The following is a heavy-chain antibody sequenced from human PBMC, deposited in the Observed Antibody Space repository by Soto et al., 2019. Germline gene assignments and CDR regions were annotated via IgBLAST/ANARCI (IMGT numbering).Heavy chain of an antibody. J-gene: IGHJ6*02. CDR3: ASSSTVYYYYGMDV. Sequence: QVQLQQWGAGLLKPSETLSLTCAVYGGSFSGYYWSWIRQPPGKGLEWIGEINHSGSTNYNPSLKSRVTISVDTSKNQFSLKLSSVTAADTAVYYCASSSTVYYYYGMDVWGQGTTVNVSS. V-gene: IGHV4-34*01. CDR1: GGSFSGYY. D-gene: IGHD4-17*01. CDR2: INHSGST.